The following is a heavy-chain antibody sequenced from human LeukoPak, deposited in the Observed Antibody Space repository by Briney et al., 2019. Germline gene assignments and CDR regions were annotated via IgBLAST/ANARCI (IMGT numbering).Heavy chain of an antibody. J-gene: IGHJ3*02. V-gene: IGHV3-53*04. CDR2: IFSGGST. D-gene: IGHD6-19*01. CDR1: GFTVSSNY. Sequence: GGSLRLSCAASGFTVSSNYMSWVRQAPGKGLEWVSIIFSGGSTYYAGSVKGRFTISRHNSENTLYLQMNSLRAEDTAVYYCARGSSGWAESAFDIWGQGTMVIVSS. CDR3: ARGSSGWAESAFDI.